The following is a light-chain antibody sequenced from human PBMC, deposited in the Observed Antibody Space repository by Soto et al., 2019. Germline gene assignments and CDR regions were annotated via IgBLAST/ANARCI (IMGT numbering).Light chain of an antibody. CDR3: MQALQTRT. V-gene: IGKV2-28*01. J-gene: IGKJ1*01. CDR2: LGS. CDR1: QSLLHSNGYTY. Sequence: DIVLTQSPLSLPVTAGEPASVSCRSSQSLLHSNGYTYLDWYLQKPGQSPQLLIYLGSNRASGVPDRFSGSGSGTDFTLKISRVEAEDVGVYYCMQALQTRTFGQGTKVEIK.